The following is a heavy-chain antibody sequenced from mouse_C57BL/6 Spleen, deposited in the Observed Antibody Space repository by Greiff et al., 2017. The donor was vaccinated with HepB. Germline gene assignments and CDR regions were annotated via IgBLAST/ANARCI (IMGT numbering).Heavy chain of an antibody. Sequence: EVKLMESGEGLVKPGGSLKLSCAASGFTFSSYAMSWVRQTPEKRLEWVAYISSGGDYIYYADTVKGRFTISRDKARNTLYLQMSSLRSEDTAMYYSTRERDYDFDYWGQGTTLTVSS. CDR3: TRERDYDFDY. J-gene: IGHJ2*01. D-gene: IGHD2-4*01. CDR2: ISSGGDYI. CDR1: GFTFSSYA. V-gene: IGHV5-9-1*02.